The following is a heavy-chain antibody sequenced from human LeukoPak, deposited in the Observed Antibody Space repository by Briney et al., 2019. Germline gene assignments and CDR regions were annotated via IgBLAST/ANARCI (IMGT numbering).Heavy chain of an antibody. D-gene: IGHD3-16*01. CDR2: ISYDGSNK. J-gene: IGHJ6*02. V-gene: IGHV3-30*18. CDR1: GFTFSSYG. CDR3: AKSALGEIDYYGMDV. Sequence: GRSLRLFCAASGFTFSSYGMHWVRQAPGKGLEWMAVISYDGSNKFYADSVKGRFTISRDNSKNTLFLQMNSLGAEDTAVYYCAKSALGEIDYYGMDVWGQGTTVSVSS.